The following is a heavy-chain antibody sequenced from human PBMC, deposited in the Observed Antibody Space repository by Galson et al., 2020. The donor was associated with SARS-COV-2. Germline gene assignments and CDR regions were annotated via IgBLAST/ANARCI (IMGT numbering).Heavy chain of an antibody. CDR2: MNPHSGNT. CDR3: ASSDDDCATWFDP. V-gene: IGHV1-8*01. J-gene: IGHJ5*02. CDR1: GYTFPSYE. D-gene: IGHD2-21*02. Sequence: ASVQVSCKATGYTFPSYEIHWVRQAPGQGLEWMGWMNPHSGNTGYAQKVQGRVTMTRTTSISTAYMELNSLPSEDTAVYYCASSDDDCATWFDPWGQGTLVTVSS.